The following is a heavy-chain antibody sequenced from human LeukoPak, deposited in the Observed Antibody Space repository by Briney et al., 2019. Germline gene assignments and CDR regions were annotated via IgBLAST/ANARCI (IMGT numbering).Heavy chain of an antibody. V-gene: IGHV3-33*01. D-gene: IGHD2/OR15-2a*01. J-gene: IGHJ5*02. Sequence: ERSLRRSCAATGFTFSSYGMHWVRQAPGKGLEWVAVIWYDGSNKYYADSVKGRFTISRDNSKNTLYLQMNSLRAEDTAVYYCARAEGPFHNWFDPWGQGTLVTVSS. CDR2: IWYDGSNK. CDR1: GFTFSSYG. CDR3: ARAEGPFHNWFDP.